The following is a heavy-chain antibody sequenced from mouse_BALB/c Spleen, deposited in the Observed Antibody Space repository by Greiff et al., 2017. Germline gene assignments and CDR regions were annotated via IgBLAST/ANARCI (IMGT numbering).Heavy chain of an antibody. J-gene: IGHJ4*01. D-gene: IGHD3-1*01. Sequence: VQLQQPGAELVKPGASVKLSCKASGYTFTSYWMHWVKQRPGQGLEWIGEIDPSDSYTNYNQKFKGKATLTVDKSSSTAYMQLSSLTSEDSAVYYCARSGDSPYYAMDYWGQGTSVTVSS. CDR1: GYTFTSYW. CDR3: ARSGDSPYYAMDY. CDR2: IDPSDSYT. V-gene: IGHV1-69*02.